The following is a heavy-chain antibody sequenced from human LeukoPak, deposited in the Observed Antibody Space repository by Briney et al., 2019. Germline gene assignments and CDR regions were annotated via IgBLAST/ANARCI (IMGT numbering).Heavy chain of an antibody. J-gene: IGHJ4*02. CDR3: ARAIRGSAVDTGDR. D-gene: IGHD3-10*01. V-gene: IGHV3-7*01. Sequence: GGSLRLSCAASGFTFSSYWMRWVRQSPGKGLEGVANIKNDGSEEYYVDSVKGRFTISRDNAKNSLFLQMNSLTVEDTAVYYCARAIRGSAVDTGDRWGQGTLVTVSS. CDR1: GFTFSSYW. CDR2: IKNDGSEE.